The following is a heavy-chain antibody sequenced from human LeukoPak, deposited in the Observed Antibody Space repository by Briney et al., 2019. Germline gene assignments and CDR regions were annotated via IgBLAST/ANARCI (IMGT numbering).Heavy chain of an antibody. CDR1: GGTFSSYA. V-gene: IGHV1-69*06. D-gene: IGHD1-7*01. CDR2: IIPIFGTA. J-gene: IGHJ6*03. Sequence: ASVKVSCKASGGTFSSYAISWVRQPPGQGLEWMGGIIPIFGTANYAQKFQGRVTITADKSTSTAYMELSSLRSEDTAVYYCARGYSGNFPYNYYYYYMDVWGKGTTVTVSS. CDR3: ARGYSGNFPYNYYYYYMDV.